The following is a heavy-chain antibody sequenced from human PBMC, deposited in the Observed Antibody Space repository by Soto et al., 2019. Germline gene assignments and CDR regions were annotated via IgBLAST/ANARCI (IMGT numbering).Heavy chain of an antibody. CDR3: AREGYCSSTSCYGVRSGFDY. J-gene: IGHJ4*02. D-gene: IGHD2-2*01. V-gene: IGHV3-21*01. Sequence: GGSLRLSCAASGFTFSSYSMNWVRQAPGKGLEWVSSISSSSSYIYYAKSVKGRFTISRDKAKNSLYLQMNSLRAEDTAVYYCAREGYCSSTSCYGVRSGFDYWGQGTLVTVSS. CDR2: ISSSSSYI. CDR1: GFTFSSYS.